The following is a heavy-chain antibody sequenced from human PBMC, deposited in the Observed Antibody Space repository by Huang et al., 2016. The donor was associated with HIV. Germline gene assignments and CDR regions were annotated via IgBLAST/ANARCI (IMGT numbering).Heavy chain of an antibody. CDR1: GFSLSSSGMS. CDR2: IDWDDDK. J-gene: IGHJ4*02. D-gene: IGHD6-19*01. V-gene: IGHV2-70*13. CDR3: ARFYNSGWSNGGIFDF. Sequence: QVTLRESGPALLKPTQTLTLTCTFSGFSLSSSGMSVRWIRQPPGKALEWPALIDWDDDKYYSTSMKSRLTISRDTSNNQVVLTMTNMDPLDTGTYYCARFYNSGWSNGGIFDFWGQGTLVTVSS.